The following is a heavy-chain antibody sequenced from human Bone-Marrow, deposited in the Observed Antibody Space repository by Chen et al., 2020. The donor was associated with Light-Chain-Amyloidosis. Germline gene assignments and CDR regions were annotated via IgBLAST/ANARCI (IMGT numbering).Heavy chain of an antibody. CDR3: ARRRDGYNFDY. D-gene: IGHD5-12*01. CDR1: GYTFPYYW. V-gene: IGHV5-51*01. Sequence: VKKPGESLKILCKGSGYTFPYYWIGGVRQMPGKAWEWMGVIYPDDSDARYSPSFEGQVTISADKSITTAYLQWRSLKASDTAMYYCARRRDGYNFDYWGQGTLVTVSS. CDR2: IYPDDSDA. J-gene: IGHJ4*02.